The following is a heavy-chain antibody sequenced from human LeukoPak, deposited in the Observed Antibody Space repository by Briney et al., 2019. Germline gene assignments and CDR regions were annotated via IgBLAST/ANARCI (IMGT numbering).Heavy chain of an antibody. D-gene: IGHD3-10*01. J-gene: IGHJ4*02. CDR2: INPGSGAT. V-gene: IGHV1-2*02. Sequence: ASVTVSCKASGYTFTGYYMHWVRQAPGQGLEWMGWINPGSGATNYAQKFQGRVSMTSDTSISTAYMELSRLTFDDTAVYYCARGYYGSGSYYTLGYWGQGTLVTVSS. CDR1: GYTFTGYY. CDR3: ARGYYGSGSYYTLGY.